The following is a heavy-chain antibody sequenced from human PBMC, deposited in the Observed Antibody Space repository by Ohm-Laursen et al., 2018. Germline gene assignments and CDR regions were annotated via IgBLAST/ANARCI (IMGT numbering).Heavy chain of an antibody. V-gene: IGHV4-38-2*02. CDR3: AGAPNLYYFDY. CDR1: NYSVTFGYY. Sequence: PGTLSLTCLVSNYSVTFGYYWGWIRQSPGKGLEWIGNIFHTGNSDYNPSLQSRVTISINTSKNQFSLQLRFVTAADTAVYHCAGAPNLYYFDYWGQETLVTVSS. J-gene: IGHJ4*02. CDR2: IFHTGNS. D-gene: IGHD2-8*01.